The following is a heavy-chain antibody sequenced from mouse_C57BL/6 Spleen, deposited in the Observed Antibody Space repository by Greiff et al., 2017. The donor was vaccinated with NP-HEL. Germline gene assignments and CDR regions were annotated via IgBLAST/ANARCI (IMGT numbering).Heavy chain of an antibody. CDR1: GYTFTSYW. Sequence: QVQLKQSGAELAKPGASVKLSCKASGYTFTSYWMHWVKQRPGQGLEWIGYINPSSGYSKYNQKFKDKATLTADKSSSTAYMQLSSLTYEDSAVYYCAREETVVPFDYWGQGTTLTVSS. D-gene: IGHD1-1*01. CDR2: INPSSGYS. CDR3: AREETVVPFDY. V-gene: IGHV1-7*01. J-gene: IGHJ2*01.